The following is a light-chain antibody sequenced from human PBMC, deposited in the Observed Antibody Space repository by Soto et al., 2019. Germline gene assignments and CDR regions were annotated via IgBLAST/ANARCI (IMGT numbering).Light chain of an antibody. J-gene: IGLJ1*01. Sequence: QSALTQPRSVSGSPGQSVTISCTGTSSDFGAYNYVSWYQHHPGKAPKLMIYDVSKRPSGVPDRFSGSKSGNTASLTISGLQAEDEADYYCCSYAGRYVFGTGTKVTVL. V-gene: IGLV2-11*01. CDR3: CSYAGRYV. CDR2: DVS. CDR1: SSDFGAYNY.